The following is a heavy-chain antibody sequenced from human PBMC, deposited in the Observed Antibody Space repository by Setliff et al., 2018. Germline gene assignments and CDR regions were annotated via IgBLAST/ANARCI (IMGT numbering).Heavy chain of an antibody. CDR3: AREDDSSGYYYDY. CDR2: ILYDGSNK. D-gene: IGHD3-22*01. J-gene: IGHJ4*02. V-gene: IGHV3-30*01. Sequence: GSLRLSCAASGFTFSSYAMHWVRQAPGKGLEWVAVILYDGSNKYYADSVKGRFTISRDNSKNTLYLQMNSLRAEDTAVYYCAREDDSSGYYYDYWGQGTLVTVSS. CDR1: GFTFSSYA.